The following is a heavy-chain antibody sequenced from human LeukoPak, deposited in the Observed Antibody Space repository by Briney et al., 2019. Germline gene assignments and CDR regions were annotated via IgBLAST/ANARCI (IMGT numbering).Heavy chain of an antibody. CDR1: GYTFTDFTGYY. CDR2: INPNSGGT. J-gene: IGHJ3*02. CDR3: AQELNAFDI. V-gene: IGHV1-2*02. Sequence: ASVKVSCKASGYTFTDFTGYYMHWVRQAPGQGLEWMGWINPNSGGTNYAQKFQGRVTMTRDTSISTAYMELSRLRSDDTAVYYCAQELNAFDIWGQGTMVTVSS.